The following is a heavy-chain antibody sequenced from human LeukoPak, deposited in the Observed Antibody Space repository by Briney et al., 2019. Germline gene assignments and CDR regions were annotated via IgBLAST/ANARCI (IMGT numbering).Heavy chain of an antibody. CDR2: INPNSGGT. Sequence: ASVKVSCKASGYTFTGYYMHWVRQAPGQGLEWMGWINPNSGGTNYAQKFQGRVTMTRDTSISTAYMELSRLRSDDTAVYYCARGSRAYYGSGSCFFDYWGQGTLVTVSS. V-gene: IGHV1-2*02. CDR1: GYTFTGYY. J-gene: IGHJ4*02. CDR3: ARGSRAYYGSGSCFFDY. D-gene: IGHD3-10*01.